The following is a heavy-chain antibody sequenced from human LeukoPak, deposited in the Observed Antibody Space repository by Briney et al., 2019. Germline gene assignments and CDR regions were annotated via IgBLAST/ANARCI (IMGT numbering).Heavy chain of an antibody. V-gene: IGHV5-51*01. CDR2: IYPGDSDT. CDR1: GYSFTSYW. Sequence: GESLKISCKGSGYSFTSYWIGWVRQMPGKGLEWMGIIYPGDSDTRYSPSFQGQVTISADKSISTAYLQWSSLKASDTAMYYCARLAQQLVQDYYYGMDVWGQGTTVTVSS. CDR3: ARLAQQLVQDYYYGMDV. D-gene: IGHD6-13*01. J-gene: IGHJ6*02.